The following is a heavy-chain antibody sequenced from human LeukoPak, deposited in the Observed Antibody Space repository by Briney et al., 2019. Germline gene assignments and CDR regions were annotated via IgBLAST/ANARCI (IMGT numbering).Heavy chain of an antibody. CDR3: AKNSGYCSGGSCYSWDYYYYYMDV. Sequence: PGGSLRLSCAASGFTFSTYGMHWVRQALGKGLEWVAFIRFDGSNKYYADSVKGRFTISRDNSKNTLYLQMSSLRAEDTAVYYCAKNSGYCSGGSCYSWDYYYYYMDVWGKGTTVTVSS. CDR2: IRFDGSNK. V-gene: IGHV3-30*02. CDR1: GFTFSTYG. D-gene: IGHD2-15*01. J-gene: IGHJ6*03.